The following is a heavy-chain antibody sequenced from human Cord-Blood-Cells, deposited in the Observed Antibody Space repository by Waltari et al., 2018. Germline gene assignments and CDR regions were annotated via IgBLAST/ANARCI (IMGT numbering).Heavy chain of an antibody. D-gene: IGHD5-12*01. CDR3: ARVGRQLVATSGNP. V-gene: IGHV4-34*01. Sequence: QVQLQQWGAGLLKPSETLSLTCAVYGGSFSGYYWSWIRQPPGKGLEWIGEINHSGSTNYNPSRKSRVTISVDTSKNQFSLKLSSVTAADTAVYYCARVGRQLVATSGNPWGQGTLVTVSS. CDR1: GGSFSGYY. CDR2: INHSGST. J-gene: IGHJ5*02.